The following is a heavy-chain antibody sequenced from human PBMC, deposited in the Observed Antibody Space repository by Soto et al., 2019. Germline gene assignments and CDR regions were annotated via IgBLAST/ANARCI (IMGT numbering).Heavy chain of an antibody. J-gene: IGHJ3*02. Sequence: GGSLRLSCAASGFTFSGSAMHWVRPASGKGLEWVGRIRSKANSYGTAYAASVKGRFTISRDDSKNTAYLQMNSLKTEDTDVYYCTRHVDGYSGYDSGAFDIWGQGTMVTVSS. CDR3: TRHVDGYSGYDSGAFDI. CDR1: GFTFSGSA. CDR2: IRSKANSYGT. V-gene: IGHV3-73*01. D-gene: IGHD5-12*01.